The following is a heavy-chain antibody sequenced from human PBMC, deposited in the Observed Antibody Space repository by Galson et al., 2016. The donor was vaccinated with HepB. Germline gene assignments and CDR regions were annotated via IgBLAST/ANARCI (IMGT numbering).Heavy chain of an antibody. V-gene: IGHV3-23*01. CDR3: AKQRGHPVNSYYFDY. CDR1: GFTFSSYA. Sequence: SLRLSCAASGFTFSSYAVSWVRQAPGKGLEWVAASSGRGTEYYAGPVRGRFTVSRDNSKNTLYLQPNGLGVEDTAIYYCAKQRGHPVNSYYFDYWGQGALVTVSS. D-gene: IGHD5-12*01. CDR2: SSGRGTE. J-gene: IGHJ4*02.